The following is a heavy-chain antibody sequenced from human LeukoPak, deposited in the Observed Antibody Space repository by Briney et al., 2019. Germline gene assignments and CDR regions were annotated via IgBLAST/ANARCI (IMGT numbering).Heavy chain of an antibody. Sequence: SETLSLTCTVSGGSISSYYWSWIRQPAGKGLEWIGRIYTSGSTDYNPSLKSRVTISVATSKNQFSLKLSSVTAADTAVYYCARAPFEYCSGDICYSRHTFDYWGQGTLVIVSS. CDR3: ARAPFEYCSGDICYSRHTFDY. J-gene: IGHJ4*02. V-gene: IGHV4-4*07. CDR1: GGSISSYY. CDR2: IYTSGST. D-gene: IGHD2-15*01.